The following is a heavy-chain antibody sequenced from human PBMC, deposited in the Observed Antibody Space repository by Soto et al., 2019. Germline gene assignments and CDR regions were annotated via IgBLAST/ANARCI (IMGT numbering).Heavy chain of an antibody. CDR1: GGTFSSYA. J-gene: IGHJ3*02. CDR3: AYGSSRSYDAFDI. Sequence: SVKVSCKASGGTFSSYAIRWVRQAPGQGLEWMGGIIPIFGTANYAQKFQGRVTITADESTSTAYMELSSLRSEDTAVYYCAYGSSRSYDAFDIWRQGTIVMVSS. CDR2: IIPIFGTA. D-gene: IGHD3-22*01. V-gene: IGHV1-69*13.